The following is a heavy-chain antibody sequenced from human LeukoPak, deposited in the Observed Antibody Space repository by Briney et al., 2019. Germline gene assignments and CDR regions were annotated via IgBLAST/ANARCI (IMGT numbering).Heavy chain of an antibody. CDR3: ARHAPMGYCSSTSCWGFDY. V-gene: IGHV4-4*07. D-gene: IGHD2-2*01. CDR1: GGSISSYH. Sequence: PSETLSLTCTVSGGSISSYHWSWIRQPAGKGLEWIGRIYTSGSTNYNPSLKSRVTISVDTSKNQFSLKLSSVTAADTAVYYCARHAPMGYCSSTSCWGFDYWGQGTLVTVSS. CDR2: IYTSGST. J-gene: IGHJ4*02.